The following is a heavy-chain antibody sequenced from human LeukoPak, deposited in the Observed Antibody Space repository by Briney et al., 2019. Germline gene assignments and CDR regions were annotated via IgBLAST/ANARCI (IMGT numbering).Heavy chain of an antibody. J-gene: IGHJ4*02. CDR2: ISSSSSYI. Sequence: PGGSLRLSCAASGFTLSSYSMNWVRQAPGKGLEWVSSISSSSSYIYYADSVKGRFTISRDNAKNSLYLQMNSLRAEDTAVYYCAREESSSSGYYFDYWGQGTLVTVSS. CDR1: GFTLSSYS. V-gene: IGHV3-21*01. CDR3: AREESSSSGYYFDY. D-gene: IGHD6-6*01.